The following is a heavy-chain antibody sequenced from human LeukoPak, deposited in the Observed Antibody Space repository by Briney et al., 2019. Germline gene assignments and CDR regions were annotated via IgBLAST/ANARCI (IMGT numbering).Heavy chain of an antibody. CDR2: INHSGST. CDR1: GGSFSGYY. CDR3: ARSYEAFDY. D-gene: IGHD5-12*01. J-gene: IGHJ4*02. Sequence: SGTLSLTCAVYGGSFSGYYWSWIRQPPGKGLEWIGEINHSGSTNYNPSLKSRVTISVDTSKNQFSLKLSSVTAADTAVYYCARSYEAFDYWGQGTLVTVSS. V-gene: IGHV4-34*01.